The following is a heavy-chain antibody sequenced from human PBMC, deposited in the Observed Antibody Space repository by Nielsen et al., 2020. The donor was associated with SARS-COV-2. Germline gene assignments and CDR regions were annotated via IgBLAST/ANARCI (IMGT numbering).Heavy chain of an antibody. J-gene: IGHJ6*02. Sequence: GGSLRLSCAASGFTFSSYGMHWVRQAPGKGLEWVAVISYDGSNKYYADSVKGRFTISRDNAKNSLYLQMNSLRAEDTALYYCAKFGGYDSYYYGMDVWGQGTTVTVSS. CDR2: ISYDGSNK. V-gene: IGHV3-30*18. D-gene: IGHD5-12*01. CDR1: GFTFSSYG. CDR3: AKFGGYDSYYYGMDV.